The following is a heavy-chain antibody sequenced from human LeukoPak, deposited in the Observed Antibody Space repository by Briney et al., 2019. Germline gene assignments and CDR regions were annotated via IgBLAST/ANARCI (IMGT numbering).Heavy chain of an antibody. Sequence: GGSLRLSCAASGFAFSSNYMSWVRQAPGKGLEWVSVIYSGGSTYYADSVKGRFTISRDNSKNTLYLQMNSLRAEDTAVYYCARATVGYSYVIDYWGQGTLVTVSS. CDR2: IYSGGST. D-gene: IGHD5-18*01. CDR1: GFAFSSNY. CDR3: ARATVGYSYVIDY. J-gene: IGHJ4*02. V-gene: IGHV3-53*01.